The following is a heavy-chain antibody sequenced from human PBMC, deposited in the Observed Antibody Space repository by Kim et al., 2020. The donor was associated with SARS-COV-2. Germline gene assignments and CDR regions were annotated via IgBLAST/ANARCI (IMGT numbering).Heavy chain of an antibody. Sequence: YNPSLKSRVTISVATSKNQFSLKLSSVTAADTAVYYCARTSSGYYYYFDYWGQGALVTVSS. V-gene: IGHV4-59*01. D-gene: IGHD3-22*01. CDR3: ARTSSGYYYYFDY. J-gene: IGHJ4*02.